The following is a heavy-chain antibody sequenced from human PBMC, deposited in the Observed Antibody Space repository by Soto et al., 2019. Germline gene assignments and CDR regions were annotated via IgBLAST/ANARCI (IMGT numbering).Heavy chain of an antibody. CDR3: ATMGSGWGDLYYYYGMDV. V-gene: IGHV4-31*03. J-gene: IGHJ6*02. Sequence: QVQLQESGPGLVKPSQTLSLTCTVSGGSISSGGYYRSWIRQHPGKGLEWIGYIYYSGSTYYNPSLRSRVTISVDTSKNQFSLKLSSVTAADTAVYYCATMGSGWGDLYYYYGMDVWGQGTTVTVSS. D-gene: IGHD6-19*01. CDR2: IYYSGST. CDR1: GGSISSGGYY.